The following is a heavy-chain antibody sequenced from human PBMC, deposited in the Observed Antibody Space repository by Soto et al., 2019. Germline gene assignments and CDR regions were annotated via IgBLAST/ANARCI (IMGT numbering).Heavy chain of an antibody. Sequence: QVQLVQSRGEVKKPGASVKVSCKTSGYSFTTYGISWVRQAPGQGLEWMGWISGYNGNTNYAQKLQGRVTMTTDTPTSTAYMALRSLRSDDTAVYYCAREGPAPYYYYGMDVWGQGSTVTVSS. CDR2: ISGYNGNT. J-gene: IGHJ6*02. V-gene: IGHV1-18*01. CDR1: GYSFTTYG. CDR3: AREGPAPYYYYGMDV.